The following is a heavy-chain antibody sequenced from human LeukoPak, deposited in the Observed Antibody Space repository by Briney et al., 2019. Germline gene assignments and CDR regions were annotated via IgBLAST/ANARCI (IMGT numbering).Heavy chain of an antibody. Sequence: SETLSLTCTVSGGSISSSSYYWGWIRQPPGKGLEWIGSIYYGGSTYYNPSLKSRVTISVDTSKNQFSLKLSSVTAADTAVYYCARADQQWRVDYWGQGTLVTVSS. CDR1: GGSISSSSYY. J-gene: IGHJ4*02. CDR3: ARADQQWRVDY. CDR2: IYYGGST. V-gene: IGHV4-39*01. D-gene: IGHD6-19*01.